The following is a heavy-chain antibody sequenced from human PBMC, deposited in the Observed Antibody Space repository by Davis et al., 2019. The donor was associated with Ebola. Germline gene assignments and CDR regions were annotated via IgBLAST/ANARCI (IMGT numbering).Heavy chain of an antibody. CDR2: INPNSGGT. J-gene: IGHJ4*02. Sequence: AASLKVSCKASGYTFTGYYMHWVRQASGQGLEWMGRINPNSGGTNYAQKFQGRVTMTRDTSISTAYMELSRLISDDTAVYYCAREGYCSGGSCYHFDYWGQGTLVTVSS. V-gene: IGHV1-2*06. CDR1: GYTFTGYY. CDR3: AREGYCSGGSCYHFDY. D-gene: IGHD2-15*01.